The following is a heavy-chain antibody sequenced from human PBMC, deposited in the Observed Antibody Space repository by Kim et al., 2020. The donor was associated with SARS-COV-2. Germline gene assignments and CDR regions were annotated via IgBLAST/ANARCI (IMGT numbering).Heavy chain of an antibody. CDR3: AKVGVSWGRGVIRWFDP. V-gene: IGHV3-23*01. J-gene: IGHJ5*02. CDR1: GFTFSSYA. CDR2: ISGSGGST. Sequence: GGSLRLSCAASGFTFSSYAMSWVRQAPGKGLEWVSAISGSGGSTYYADSVKGRFTISRDNSKNTLYLQMNSLRAEDTAVYYCAKVGVSWGRGVIRWFDPWGQGTLVTVSS. D-gene: IGHD3-10*01.